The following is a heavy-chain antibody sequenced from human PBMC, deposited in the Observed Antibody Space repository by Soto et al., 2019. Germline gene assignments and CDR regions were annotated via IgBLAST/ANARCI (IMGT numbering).Heavy chain of an antibody. CDR3: ARVELFSTRPGDY. CDR1: GFTFSSYS. Sequence: PGGSLRLSCAASGFTFSSYSMNWVRQAPGKGLEWVSSISSSSSYIYYADSVKGRFTISRDNAKNSLYLQMNSLRAEDTAVYYCARVELFSTRPGDYWGQGTLVTVSS. J-gene: IGHJ4*02. D-gene: IGHD3-3*01. CDR2: ISSSSSYI. V-gene: IGHV3-21*01.